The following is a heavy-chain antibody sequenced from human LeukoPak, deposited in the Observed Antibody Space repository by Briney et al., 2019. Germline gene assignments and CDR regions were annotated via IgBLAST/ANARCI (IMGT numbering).Heavy chain of an antibody. CDR2: ISYDGSNK. D-gene: IGHD6-13*01. J-gene: IGHJ4*02. CDR3: VRPPTGSYSSSWYDY. V-gene: IGHV3-30*14. CDR1: GFTFSSYA. Sequence: GGSLRLSCAASGFTFSSYAMHWVRQAPGKGLEWVAVISYDGSNKYYADSVKGRFTISRDNSKNTLYLQMGSLRAEDMAVYYCVRPPTGSYSSSWYDYWGQGTLVTVSS.